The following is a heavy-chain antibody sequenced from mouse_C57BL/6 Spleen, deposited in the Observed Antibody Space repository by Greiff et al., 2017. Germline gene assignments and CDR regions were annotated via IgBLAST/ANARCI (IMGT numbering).Heavy chain of an antibody. CDR1: GYTFTDYE. Sequence: VKLQESGAELVRPGASVTLSCKASGYTFTDYEMHWVKQTPVHGLAWIGAIDPETGGTAYNQKFKGKAILTADKSSSTAYMELRSLTSADSAGYYCTRENSNYRYYYAMDDWGQGTSVTVSS. CDR3: TRENSNYRYYYAMDD. D-gene: IGHD2-5*01. CDR2: IDPETGGT. V-gene: IGHV1-15*01. J-gene: IGHJ4*01.